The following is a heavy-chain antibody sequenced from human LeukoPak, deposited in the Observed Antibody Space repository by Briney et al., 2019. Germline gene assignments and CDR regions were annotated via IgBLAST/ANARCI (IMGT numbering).Heavy chain of an antibody. V-gene: IGHV3-48*04. CDR2: SSAGRSSM. Sequence: GGSLRLSCAASGFTFSAYSMNWVRQAPGKGLEWVSFSSAGRSSMHYADSAKGRFTISRDNARNSLFLQMNSLRVEDTGVYYCVRDAGSTSVRGDYWGQGALVTVSS. CDR3: VRDAGSTSVRGDY. D-gene: IGHD2-2*01. J-gene: IGHJ4*02. CDR1: GFTFSAYS.